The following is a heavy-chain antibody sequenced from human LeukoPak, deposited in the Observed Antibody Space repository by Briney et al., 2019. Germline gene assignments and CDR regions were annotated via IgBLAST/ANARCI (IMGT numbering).Heavy chain of an antibody. CDR2: IYYSGST. Sequence: PSETLSLTCTVSGGSVSSYYWSWIRQPPGKGLEWIGCIYYSGSTNYNPSLKSRVTISLDTSKNQFSLKLSSVTAADTAVYYCARVTMVRGVPDYWGQGTLVTVSS. D-gene: IGHD3-10*01. V-gene: IGHV4-59*02. CDR3: ARVTMVRGVPDY. J-gene: IGHJ4*02. CDR1: GGSVSSYY.